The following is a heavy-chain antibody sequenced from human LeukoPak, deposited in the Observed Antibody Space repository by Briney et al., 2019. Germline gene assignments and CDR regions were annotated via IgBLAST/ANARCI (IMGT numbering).Heavy chain of an antibody. CDR3: ARGRDGYNYYFDY. V-gene: IGHV4-34*01. CDR2: INHSGST. Sequence: SETLSLTCAVYGGSFSGYFWSWIRQPPGKGLEWIGEINHSGSTNYNPSLKSRVTISVDTSKNQFSLKLSSVTAADTAVYYCARGRDGYNYYFDYWGQGTLATVSS. J-gene: IGHJ4*02. CDR1: GGSFSGYF. D-gene: IGHD5-24*01.